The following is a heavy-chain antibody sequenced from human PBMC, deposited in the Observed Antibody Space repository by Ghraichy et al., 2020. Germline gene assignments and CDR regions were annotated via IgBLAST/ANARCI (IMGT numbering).Heavy chain of an antibody. V-gene: IGHV3-48*02. CDR1: GFTFNSYS. CDR2: ITSSSRFT. J-gene: IGHJ6*04. D-gene: IGHD4-23*01. Sequence: GGSLRLSCEASGFTFNSYSLNWVRQAPGRGPEWISYITSSSRFTSYADSVKGRFTISRDNAKNSLYLQMNSLRDEDTAVYYCARGSTVVRFFYYDAMDVWGKGTTVTVSS. CDR3: ARGSTVVRFFYYDAMDV.